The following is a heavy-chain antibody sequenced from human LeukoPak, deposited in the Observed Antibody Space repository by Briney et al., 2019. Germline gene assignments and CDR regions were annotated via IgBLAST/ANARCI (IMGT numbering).Heavy chain of an antibody. J-gene: IGHJ3*02. CDR3: ARVMGEPYDAFDI. CDR1: GFTFDDYA. Sequence: GGSLRLSCAASGFTFDDYAMHWVRQAPGKGLEWVSVIYSGGSTYYADSVKGRFTISRDNSKNTLYLQMNSLRAEDTAVYYCARVMGEPYDAFDIWGQGTMVTVSS. CDR2: IYSGGST. V-gene: IGHV3-53*01. D-gene: IGHD1-14*01.